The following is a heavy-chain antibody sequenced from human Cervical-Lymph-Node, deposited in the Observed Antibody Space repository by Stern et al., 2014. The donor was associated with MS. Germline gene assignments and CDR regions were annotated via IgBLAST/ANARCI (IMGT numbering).Heavy chain of an antibody. J-gene: IGHJ4*02. V-gene: IGHV3-30-3*01. D-gene: IGHD4-17*01. Sequence: QVQLVQSGGGVVQPGRSLRLSCAASGFAFSKYAMHWVRQAPGKGLEWVADISYDGSNKYYADSVKGRFTISRDNSKNTLYLQMNSLRAEDTAVYYCARDTSYGDYVYWGQGTLVTVSS. CDR2: ISYDGSNK. CDR3: ARDTSYGDYVY. CDR1: GFAFSKYA.